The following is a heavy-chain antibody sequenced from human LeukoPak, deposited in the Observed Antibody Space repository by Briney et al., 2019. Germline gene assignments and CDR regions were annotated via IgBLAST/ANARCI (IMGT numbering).Heavy chain of an antibody. D-gene: IGHD3-10*01. CDR1: GYTFTSYY. J-gene: IGHJ4*02. CDR3: ARDGEAGYYGSGSYYHY. V-gene: IGHV1-69*04. CDR2: IIPIFGIA. Sequence: ASVKVSCKASGYTFTSYYMHWVRQAPGQGLEWMGRIIPIFGIANYAQKFQGRVTITEDKSTSTAYMELSSLRSEDTAVYYCARDGEAGYYGSGSYYHYWGQGTLVTVSS.